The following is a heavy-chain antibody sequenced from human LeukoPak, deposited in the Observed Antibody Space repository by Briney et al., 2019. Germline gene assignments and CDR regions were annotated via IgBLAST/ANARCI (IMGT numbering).Heavy chain of an antibody. J-gene: IGHJ4*02. CDR1: GVTFSSYA. D-gene: IGHD6-19*01. V-gene: IGHV3-23*01. Sequence: GGSLRLSCAASGVTFSSYAMSWVRQAPGKGLEWVSAISGSGGSTYYADSVKGRFTISRDNAKNSLYLQMNSLRAEDTAVYYCARDARLAVAEYPYWGQGTLVTVSS. CDR2: ISGSGGST. CDR3: ARDARLAVAEYPY.